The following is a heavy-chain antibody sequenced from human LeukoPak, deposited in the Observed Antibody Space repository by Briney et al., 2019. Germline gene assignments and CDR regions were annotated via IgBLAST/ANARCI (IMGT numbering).Heavy chain of an antibody. CDR1: GYTFTGYY. J-gene: IGHJ5*02. Sequence: ASVKVSCKASGYTFTGYYMHWVRQAPGQGLEWMGRINPNSGGTNYAQKFRGRVTMTRDTSISTAYMELSRLRSDDTAVYYCARDAIAAGTTTGPWGQGTLVTVSS. V-gene: IGHV1-2*06. D-gene: IGHD6-13*01. CDR3: ARDAIAAGTTTGP. CDR2: INPNSGGT.